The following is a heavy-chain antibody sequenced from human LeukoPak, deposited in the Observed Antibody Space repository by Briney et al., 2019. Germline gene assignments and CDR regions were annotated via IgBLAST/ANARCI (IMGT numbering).Heavy chain of an antibody. Sequence: SVKVSCKASGFTFTSSAMQWVRQARGQRLEWIGWIVVGSGNTNYAQKFQERVTITRDMSTSTAYMELSSLRSEHTAVYYCAADRRVGATTWYFDLWGRGTLVTVSS. J-gene: IGHJ2*01. D-gene: IGHD1-26*01. V-gene: IGHV1-58*02. CDR1: GFTFTSSA. CDR3: AADRRVGATTWYFDL. CDR2: IVVGSGNT.